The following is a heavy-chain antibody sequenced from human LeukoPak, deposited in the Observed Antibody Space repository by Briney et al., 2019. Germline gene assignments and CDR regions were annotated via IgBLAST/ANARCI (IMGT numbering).Heavy chain of an antibody. V-gene: IGHV4-59*01. CDR2: INYSGST. D-gene: IGHD3-16*01. J-gene: IGHJ4*02. CDR3: TRGAGWLIDY. CDR1: GGSISSYY. Sequence: PSETLSLTCTVSGGSISSYYWSWIRQPPGKGLEWIGYINYSGSTNYNPSLKSRVTISADTSKNHFSLKLNSVTTADTAVYYCTRGAGWLIDYWGQGILVTVSS.